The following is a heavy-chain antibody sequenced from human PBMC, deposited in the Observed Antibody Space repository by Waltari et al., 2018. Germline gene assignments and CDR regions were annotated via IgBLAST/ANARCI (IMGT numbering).Heavy chain of an antibody. Sequence: QELLGQSGPEVKRPGASVRVSCKASAFTFTNSFVHWVRQAPGQRLEWMGISDPSGGATTDAPRFQGRITLTSDTSTNTGYLELGGLKSEDTAVYYCARAPAPPGPALIRRSEMIKYYFLESWGQGALVTVSS. CDR1: AFTFTNSF. V-gene: IGHV1-46*01. CDR2: SDPSGGAT. D-gene: IGHD3-10*01. J-gene: IGHJ4*02. CDR3: ARAPAPPGPALIRRSEMIKYYFLES.